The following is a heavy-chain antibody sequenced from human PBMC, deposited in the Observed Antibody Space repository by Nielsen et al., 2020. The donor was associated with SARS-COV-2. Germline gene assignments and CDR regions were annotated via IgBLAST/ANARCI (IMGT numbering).Heavy chain of an antibody. CDR1: GYTLTELS. D-gene: IGHD3-9*01. V-gene: IGHV1-24*01. Sequence: ASVKVSCKVSGYTLTELSMHWVRQAPGKGLEWMGGFDPEDGETIYAQKFQGRVTMTEDTSTGTAYMELSSLRSEDTAVYYCAADPSMTYYDILIDRVSGAFDIWGQGTMVTVSS. J-gene: IGHJ3*02. CDR2: FDPEDGET. CDR3: AADPSMTYYDILIDRVSGAFDI.